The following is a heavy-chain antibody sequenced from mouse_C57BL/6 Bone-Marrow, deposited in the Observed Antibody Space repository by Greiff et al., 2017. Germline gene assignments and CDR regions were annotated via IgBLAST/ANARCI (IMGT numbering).Heavy chain of an antibody. D-gene: IGHD2-3*01. CDR1: GFTFSSYA. V-gene: IGHV5-4*01. Sequence: EVMLVESGGGLVKPGGSLKLSCAASGFTFSSYAMSWVRQTPEKRLEWVATISDGGSYTYYPDNVKGRVTISRDNAKNNLYLQMSHLKSEDTAMYYCARDQWLLPLAYWGQGTLVTVSA. CDR3: ARDQWLLPLAY. J-gene: IGHJ3*01. CDR2: ISDGGSYT.